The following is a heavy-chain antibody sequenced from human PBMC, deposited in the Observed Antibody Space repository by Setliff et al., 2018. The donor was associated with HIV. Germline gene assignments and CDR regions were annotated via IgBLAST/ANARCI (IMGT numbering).Heavy chain of an antibody. CDR2: IYASGST. CDR3: ARVVNHYDSSGYFGGYYYYMDV. D-gene: IGHD3-22*01. Sequence: SETLSLTCTVSGGSISSDGYYWTWIRQHPGKGLEWIGYIYASGSTYYNPSLKSRVTISVDTSKNQFSLKLSSVTAADTAVYYCARVVNHYDSSGYFGGYYYYMDVWGKGTTVTVS. CDR1: GGSISSDGYY. V-gene: IGHV4-31*03. J-gene: IGHJ6*03.